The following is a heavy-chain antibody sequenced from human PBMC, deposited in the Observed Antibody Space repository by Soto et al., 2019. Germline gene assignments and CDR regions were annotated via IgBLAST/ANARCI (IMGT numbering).Heavy chain of an antibody. V-gene: IGHV4-34*01. D-gene: IGHD6-13*01. J-gene: IGHJ4*02. CDR3: ARAAAGTNLPFDY. CDR1: GGSFSGYY. CDR2: INHSGST. Sequence: QVQLQQWGAGLLKPSETLSLTCAVYGGSFSGYYWSWIRQPPGKGLEWIGEINHSGSTNYNPSLKIRVTISVDTSKNQFSLKLSSVTAADTAVYYCARAAAGTNLPFDYWGQGTLVTVSS.